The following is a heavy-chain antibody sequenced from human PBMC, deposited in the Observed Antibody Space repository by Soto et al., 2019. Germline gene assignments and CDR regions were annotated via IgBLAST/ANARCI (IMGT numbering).Heavy chain of an antibody. CDR2: IYPSDSDT. CDR3: AGFTSSSVY. Sequence: GESLKLSCKGSGYSFTTYWIGWVRQMPGKGLEWMGVIYPSDSDTRYSPSFQGQVTISADKSITTAYLQWSSLEASDTAMYYCAGFTSSSVYWGQGTPVTVSS. J-gene: IGHJ4*02. V-gene: IGHV5-51*01. D-gene: IGHD6-6*01. CDR1: GYSFTTYW.